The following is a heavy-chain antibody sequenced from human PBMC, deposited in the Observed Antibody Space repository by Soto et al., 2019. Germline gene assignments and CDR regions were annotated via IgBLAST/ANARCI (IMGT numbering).Heavy chain of an antibody. D-gene: IGHD3-10*01. J-gene: IGHJ4*02. Sequence: QVQLVESGGGVVQPGRSLRLSCAASGFTFTSHSIQWVRQAPGKGLEWVAVISYDGSIKYYADSVKGRFTITRNNSNNTADLKMTSLRDEHTAVVYGAREWSTSGDLDYWGQGTLVIVSS. CDR1: GFTFTSHS. CDR3: AREWSTSGDLDY. V-gene: IGHV3-30-3*01. CDR2: ISYDGSIK.